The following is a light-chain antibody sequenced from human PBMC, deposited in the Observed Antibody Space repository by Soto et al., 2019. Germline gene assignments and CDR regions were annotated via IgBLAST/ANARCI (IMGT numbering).Light chain of an antibody. CDR3: GAWDVSLNAYV. J-gene: IGLJ1*01. CDR1: SCNIGSKS. CDR2: KNI. V-gene: IGLV1-44*01. Sequence: QSVLTQPPSASGTPGQRVTISCSGSSCNIGSKSANWYQQLPGTAPKLLIYKNIERPSGVPDRFSGSTSGTSASLAISGLQFEDEDDDYCGAWDVSLNAYVFGVGTKLTVL.